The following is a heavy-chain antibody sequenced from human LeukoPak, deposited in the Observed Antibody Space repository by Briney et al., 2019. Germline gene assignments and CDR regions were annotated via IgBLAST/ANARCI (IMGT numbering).Heavy chain of an antibody. CDR2: ISKDGSDK. D-gene: IGHD1-7*01. J-gene: IGHJ4*02. Sequence: GALRLSCAASGFTFSDYAMHWVRQAPGKGLEWVAVISKDGSDKYYPGSVRGRFTISRDNSKNTIYLQMDSLRAEDTAIYYCARDYWWNYDYWGQGTLVTVSS. V-gene: IGHV3-30-3*01. CDR3: ARDYWWNYDY. CDR1: GFTFSDYA.